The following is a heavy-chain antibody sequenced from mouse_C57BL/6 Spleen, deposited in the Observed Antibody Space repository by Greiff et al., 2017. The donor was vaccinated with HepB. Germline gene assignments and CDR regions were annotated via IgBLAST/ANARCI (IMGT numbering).Heavy chain of an antibody. Sequence: QVQLQLSGAELVKPGASVKLSCKASGYTFTSYWMHWVKQRPGRGLEWIGRIDPNSGGTKYNEKFKSKATLTVDKPSSTAYMQLSSLTSEDSAVYYCARPPPYYGNYVSYWYFDVWGTGTTVTVSS. D-gene: IGHD2-10*01. CDR3: ARPPPYYGNYVSYWYFDV. CDR2: IDPNSGGT. V-gene: IGHV1-72*01. CDR1: GYTFTSYW. J-gene: IGHJ1*03.